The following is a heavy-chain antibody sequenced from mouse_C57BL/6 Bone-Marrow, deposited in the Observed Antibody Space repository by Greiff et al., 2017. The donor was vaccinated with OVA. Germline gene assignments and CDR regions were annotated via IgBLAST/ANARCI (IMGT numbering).Heavy chain of an antibody. D-gene: IGHD2-3*01. Sequence: DVQLQESGPGLVKPSQSLSLTCSVSGYSITSGYYWNWIRQFPGNKLEWMGYISYDGRTNYNPSLKNQISITLDTSNNPVYLKLSTLTTEDTAIYYCARGERSMKDYWGQGTTLTVSS. CDR3: ARGERSMKDY. CDR2: ISYDGRT. V-gene: IGHV3-6*01. CDR1: GYSITSGYY. J-gene: IGHJ2*01.